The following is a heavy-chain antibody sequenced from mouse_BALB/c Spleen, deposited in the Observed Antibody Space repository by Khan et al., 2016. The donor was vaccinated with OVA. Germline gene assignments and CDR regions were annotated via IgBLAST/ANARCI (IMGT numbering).Heavy chain of an antibody. Sequence: EVQLQESGPGLVKPSQSLSLTCTVTGYSITSGYGWNWIRQFPGNKLEWMGYISYSGSTNYNPSLKSRISITRATSKNQFFLQLNSVTTENTATYYCARTARIKYWGQGTTLTVSS. CDR2: ISYSGST. V-gene: IGHV3-2*02. CDR3: ARTARIKY. J-gene: IGHJ2*01. D-gene: IGHD1-2*01. CDR1: GYSITSGYG.